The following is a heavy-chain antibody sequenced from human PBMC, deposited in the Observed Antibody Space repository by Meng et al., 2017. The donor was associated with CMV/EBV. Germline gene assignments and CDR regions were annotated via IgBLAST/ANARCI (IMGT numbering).Heavy chain of an antibody. CDR3: ASSLTYPDY. CDR1: GGSFSCYY. Sequence: GHLQPWCSGLLNPSETLTLTCSVYGGSFSCYYWHWIRQPPGKGLEWIGEINHSGSTNYNPSLKSRVTISVDTSKNQFALKLSSVTAADTAVYYCASSLTYPDYWGQGTLVTVSS. D-gene: IGHD2-15*01. J-gene: IGHJ4*02. CDR2: INHSGST. V-gene: IGHV4-34*01.